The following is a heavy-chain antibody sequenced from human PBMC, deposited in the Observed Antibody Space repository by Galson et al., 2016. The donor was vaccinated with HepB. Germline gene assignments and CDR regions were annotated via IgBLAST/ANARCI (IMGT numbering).Heavy chain of an antibody. CDR2: TSTLVDST. J-gene: IGHJ5*02. D-gene: IGHD5-12*01. CDR1: GFIFSNSV. Sequence: SLRLSCAASGFIFSNSVMSWVRQAPGKGLEWVSVTSTLVDSTYYADSVKGRFTVSRDNSKDTVYLQMNSLRAEDTAVYYCAKASGYSNSCFNDWGQGTLVTVSS. CDR3: AKASGYSNSCFND. V-gene: IGHV3-23*01.